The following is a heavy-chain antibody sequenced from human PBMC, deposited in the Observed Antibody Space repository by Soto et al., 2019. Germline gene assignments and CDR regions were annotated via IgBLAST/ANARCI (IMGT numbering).Heavy chain of an antibody. CDR2: ISSSGSTI. J-gene: IGHJ5*02. D-gene: IGHD6-13*01. V-gene: IGHV3-48*03. CDR3: TRDASRDSSARGWFDP. Sequence: GGSLRLSXAASGFTFSSYEMNWVRQAPGKGLEWVSYISSSGSTIYYADSVKGRFTISRDNAKNSLHLQMNSLRAEDTAVYYRTRDASRDSSARGWFDPWGPGTLVTVSS. CDR1: GFTFSSYE.